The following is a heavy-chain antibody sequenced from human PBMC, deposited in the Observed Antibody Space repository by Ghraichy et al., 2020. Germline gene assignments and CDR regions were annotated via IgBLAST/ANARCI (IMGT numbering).Heavy chain of an antibody. Sequence: GESLNISCAASGFAVSSNYMNWLRQTPEKGLEWVSIIYSGDDTHYADSVRGRFTISRDHSKNTLYLQMNSLRAEDTAVYYCARDLGVDQFLLDPWGQGSLVTVSS. D-gene: IGHD3-3*01. J-gene: IGHJ5*02. CDR1: GFAVSSNY. CDR2: IYSGDDT. CDR3: ARDLGVDQFLLDP. V-gene: IGHV3-53*01.